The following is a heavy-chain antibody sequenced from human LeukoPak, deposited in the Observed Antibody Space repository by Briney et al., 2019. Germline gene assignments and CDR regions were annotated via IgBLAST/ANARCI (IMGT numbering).Heavy chain of an antibody. CDR2: ISAYNGNT. CDR1: GYTFTSYG. CDR3: ARADITMVRGVIILNWFDP. Sequence: ASVKVSCKASGYTFTSYGISWVRQAPGQGLEWMGWISAYNGNTNYAQKLRGRVTMTTDTSTSTAYMELRSLRSDDTAVYYCARADITMVRGVIILNWFDPWGQGTLVTVSS. V-gene: IGHV1-18*01. D-gene: IGHD3-10*01. J-gene: IGHJ5*02.